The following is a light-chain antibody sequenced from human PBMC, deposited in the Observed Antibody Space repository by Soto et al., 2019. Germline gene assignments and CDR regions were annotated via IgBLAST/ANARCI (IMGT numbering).Light chain of an antibody. CDR3: QQYKSYKT. J-gene: IGKJ1*01. CDR1: QTISSG. V-gene: IGKV1-5*01. Sequence: DIPMTQSPSTLSASVGDRVTITCRASQTISSGLAWYQQKPGKAPKVLIYDASTLESGVPSRFSGSGSGTEFTLTISSLKPDDFATYYCQQYKSYKTFGQGTKVEIK. CDR2: DAS.